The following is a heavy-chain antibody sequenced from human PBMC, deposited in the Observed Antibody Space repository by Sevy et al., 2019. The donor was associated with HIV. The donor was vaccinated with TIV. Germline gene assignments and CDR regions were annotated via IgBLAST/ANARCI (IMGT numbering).Heavy chain of an antibody. CDR1: GFTFSHHG. D-gene: IGHD3-16*01. V-gene: IGHV3-33*01. Sequence: GESLKISCAASGFTFSHHGMHWVRQAPGKGLEWVAVIWYDGSNEEYADSVKGRFTISRDNSKNTLYLQMNSLRAEDTAMYYCTRAGTGSYDYVRGNPFDPRGQGTLVTVSS. CDR3: TRAGTGSYDYVRGNPFDP. CDR2: IWYDGSNE. J-gene: IGHJ5*02.